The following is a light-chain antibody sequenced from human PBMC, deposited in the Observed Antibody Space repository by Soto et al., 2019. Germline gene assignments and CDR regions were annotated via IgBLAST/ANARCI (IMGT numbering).Light chain of an antibody. CDR1: RSDIGGYNF. Sequence: QSALTQPASVSGSPGQSITISCTGTRSDIGGYNFVSWYQQRPGKAPKLVIYDVSSRPSGVSNRFSGSKSGNTASLTISGIRAEDEADYFCSADTTSSTLFGGGTKLTVL. CDR2: DVS. CDR3: SADTTSSTL. J-gene: IGLJ2*01. V-gene: IGLV2-14*01.